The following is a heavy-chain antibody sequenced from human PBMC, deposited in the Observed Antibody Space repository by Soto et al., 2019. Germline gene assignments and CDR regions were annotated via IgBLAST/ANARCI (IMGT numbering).Heavy chain of an antibody. CDR3: ALSGCSSTSWDNIKYFDR. CDR2: VGTAGYP. V-gene: IGHV3-13*05. J-gene: IGHJ2*01. D-gene: IGHD2-2*01. CDR1: GFTFSSYD. Sequence: EVKLVESGGGLVQPGGSLRLSCAASGFTFSSYDMHWVRQATGKGLEWVSAVGTAGYPYYPGSVKGRFTISRENAKNSLYLQMNSLRAGDKSVYYCALSGCSSTSWDNIKYFDRWGRGTLVTVSS.